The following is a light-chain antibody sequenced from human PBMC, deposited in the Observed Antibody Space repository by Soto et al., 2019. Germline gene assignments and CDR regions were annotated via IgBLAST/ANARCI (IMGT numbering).Light chain of an antibody. CDR3: QPYDSSLSAHAV. CDR2: GNS. CDR1: SSNIGAGYD. J-gene: IGLJ7*01. Sequence: QSVLTQPPSVSGAPGQRVTISCTGSSSNIGAGYDVHWYQQLPGTAPKLLIYGNSNRPSGVPDRFSGSKSGTSASLAITGLQAEDEADYYCQPYDSSLSAHAVFGGGTQLTVL. V-gene: IGLV1-40*01.